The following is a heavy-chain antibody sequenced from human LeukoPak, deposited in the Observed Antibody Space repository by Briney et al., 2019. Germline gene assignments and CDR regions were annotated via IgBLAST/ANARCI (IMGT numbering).Heavy chain of an antibody. CDR1: GYTFTSYG. V-gene: IGHV1-18*01. Sequence: ASVKVSCKASGYTFTSYGISWVRQAPGQGLEWMGWISAYNGNTNYAQKLQGRVTMTTDTSTSTAYMELRSLRSDDTAVYYCARDWGSGSYYYYSYGMDVWGQGTTVTVSS. D-gene: IGHD3-10*01. CDR2: ISAYNGNT. J-gene: IGHJ6*02. CDR3: ARDWGSGSYYYYSYGMDV.